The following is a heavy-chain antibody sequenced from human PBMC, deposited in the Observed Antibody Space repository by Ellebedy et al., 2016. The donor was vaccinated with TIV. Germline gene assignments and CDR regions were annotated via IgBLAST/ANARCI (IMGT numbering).Heavy chain of an antibody. CDR2: ISSSSSTI. CDR1: GFTFSSYS. D-gene: IGHD2-21*01. J-gene: IGHJ4*02. V-gene: IGHV3-48*01. Sequence: GGSLRLXXAASGFTFSSYSMNWVRQAPGKGLEWVSYISSSSSTIYYADSVKGRFTISRDNSKNTLYLQMNSLRAEDTAVYYCARDGLAYCGGDCYSDYWGQGTLVTVSS. CDR3: ARDGLAYCGGDCYSDY.